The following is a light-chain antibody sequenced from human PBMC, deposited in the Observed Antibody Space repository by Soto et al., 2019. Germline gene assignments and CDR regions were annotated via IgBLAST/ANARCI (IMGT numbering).Light chain of an antibody. CDR3: LPLKSYPLT. V-gene: IGKV1-9*01. Sequence: DIQVTQSPSLLSASVGDRVAITCRASQDISSYLVWYQQKPGKAPKLLIYAASTLQSGVPPRFSGSGSGTEYTLTISSLQPEDFATYFCLPLKSYPLTLGGGTKVEI. J-gene: IGKJ4*01. CDR1: QDISSY. CDR2: AAS.